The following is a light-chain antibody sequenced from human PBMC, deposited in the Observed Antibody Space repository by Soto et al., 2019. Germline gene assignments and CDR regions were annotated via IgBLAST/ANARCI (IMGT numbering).Light chain of an antibody. CDR3: LLSYNGPRV. V-gene: IGLV7-46*01. J-gene: IGLJ3*02. Sequence: AVVTQEPSLTVSPGGTVTFTCASSTGPVTSGHHPYWVQQKPGQAPRTLIYDITNKHSWTPARFAGSVLGDKAALTLSGAQPEDEAEYFCLLSYNGPRVFGGGTKVTVL. CDR2: DIT. CDR1: TGPVTSGHH.